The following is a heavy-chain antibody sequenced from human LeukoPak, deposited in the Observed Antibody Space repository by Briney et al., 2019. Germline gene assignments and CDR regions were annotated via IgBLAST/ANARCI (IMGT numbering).Heavy chain of an antibody. J-gene: IGHJ5*02. CDR2: TYYRSKWYN. CDR3: ARALMTRVTTFVWDNWFDP. D-gene: IGHD4-17*01. V-gene: IGHV6-1*01. CDR1: GDSVSSNSAA. Sequence: SQTLSLTCAISGDSVSSNSAAWNWIRQSPSRGLEWLGRTYYRSKWYNDHAVSVKSRVTINPDTSKNQFSMQLNSVTPEDTAVYYCARALMTRVTTFVWDNWFDPWGQGTLVTVSS.